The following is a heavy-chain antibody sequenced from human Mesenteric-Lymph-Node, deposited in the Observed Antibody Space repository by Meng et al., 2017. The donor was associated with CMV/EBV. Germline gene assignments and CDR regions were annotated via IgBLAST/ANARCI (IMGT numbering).Heavy chain of an antibody. CDR1: GFTFSSYG. CDR3: ARDWEWLGYYGMDV. Sequence: GESLKISCAASGFTFSSYGVNWVRQAPGKGLEWVSYISSSAGTIYYADSVKGRFSVSRDNAKSTLYLQGNSLRAEDTAVYYCARDWEWLGYYGMDVWGQGTTVTVSS. CDR2: ISSSAGTI. D-gene: IGHD3-3*01. J-gene: IGHJ6*02. V-gene: IGHV3-48*03.